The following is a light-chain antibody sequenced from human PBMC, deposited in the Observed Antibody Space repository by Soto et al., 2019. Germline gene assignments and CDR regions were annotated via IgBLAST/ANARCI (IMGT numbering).Light chain of an antibody. CDR1: QTISSW. CDR3: QHYNSYSEA. J-gene: IGKJ1*01. V-gene: IGKV1-5*01. CDR2: DAS. Sequence: IQMAQSPSTQSGSVGDRVTMTWRASQTISSWLAWYQQKPGKAPKLLIYDASSLQSGVPSRFRGSTSGTEFTLTISSLHPDDFATYYCQHYNSYSEAFGQGTKVDI.